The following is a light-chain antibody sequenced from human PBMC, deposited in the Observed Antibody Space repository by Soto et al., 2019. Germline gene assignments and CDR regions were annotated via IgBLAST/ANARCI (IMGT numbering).Light chain of an antibody. CDR1: SSDVGGYNY. V-gene: IGLV2-8*01. CDR2: EVS. J-gene: IGLJ1*01. Sequence: QSALTQPPSASGSPGQSVTISCTGTSSDVGGYNYVSWYQQHPGKAPKLMIYEVSKRPSGVPDRFSGSKSGNTASLTVSGLQAEDGADYYCSSYAGSNNLGVFGTGTELTVL. CDR3: SSYAGSNNLGV.